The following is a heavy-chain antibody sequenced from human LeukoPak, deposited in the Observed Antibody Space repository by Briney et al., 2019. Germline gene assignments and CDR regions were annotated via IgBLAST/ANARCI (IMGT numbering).Heavy chain of an antibody. D-gene: IGHD3-3*01. CDR3: AKPRSGYYFDY. V-gene: IGHV3-30*18. CDR1: RFTFSVYG. CDR2: ISHDGGK. J-gene: IGHJ4*02. Sequence: GGSLRLSCAAYRFTFSVYGMHWVRQGPGKGLEWVALISHDGGKNYTDSVKGRFTISRDNSKNTVYLQMNSLRPEDTAVYYCAKPRSGYYFDYWGQGTLVTVSS.